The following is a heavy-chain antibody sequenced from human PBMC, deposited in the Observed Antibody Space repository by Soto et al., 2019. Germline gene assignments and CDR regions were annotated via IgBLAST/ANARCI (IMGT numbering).Heavy chain of an antibody. D-gene: IGHD2-2*01. J-gene: IGHJ3*02. CDR3: ARLYCSSTSCYSVGAFDI. V-gene: IGHV3-33*01. CDR1: GFTFSSYG. Sequence: GGSLRLSCAASGFTFSSYGMHWVRQAPGKGLEWVALIWFDGSDKYYADSVKGRFTISRDNSKNTLYLQMNSLRADDTAVYYCARLYCSSTSCYSVGAFDIWGQGTMVTVSS. CDR2: IWFDGSDK.